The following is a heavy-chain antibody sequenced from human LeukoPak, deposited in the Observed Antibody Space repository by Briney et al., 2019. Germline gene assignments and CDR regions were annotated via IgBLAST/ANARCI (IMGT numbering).Heavy chain of an antibody. J-gene: IGHJ4*02. D-gene: IGHD1-1*01. Sequence: SETLSLTCTVSGGSISSSSYSWGWIRQPPGKGLEWIGSIYYSGSTYYNPSLKSRVTISVDTSKNQFSLKLSSVTAADTAVYYCANIRELDYWGQGTLVTVSS. CDR2: IYYSGST. CDR1: GGSISSSSYS. V-gene: IGHV4-39*07. CDR3: ANIRELDY.